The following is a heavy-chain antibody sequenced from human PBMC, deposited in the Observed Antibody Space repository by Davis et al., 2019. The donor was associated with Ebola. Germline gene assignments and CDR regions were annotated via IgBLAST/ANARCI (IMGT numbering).Heavy chain of an antibody. V-gene: IGHV6-1*01. CDR2: TYYKSKWYN. D-gene: IGHD5-12*01. Sequence: HSQTLSLTCVISGDRVSGSSGAWNWIRQSPSRGLEWLGRTYYKSKWYNDYAVSVKSRITINADTSKNELSLHLNSVTPEDTAVYYCARGWLRSAFDQWGQGTLVTVSS. CDR1: GDRVSGSSGA. CDR3: ARGWLRSAFDQ. J-gene: IGHJ4*02.